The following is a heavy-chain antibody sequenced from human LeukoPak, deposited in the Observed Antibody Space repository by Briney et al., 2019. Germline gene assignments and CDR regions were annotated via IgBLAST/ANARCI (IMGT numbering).Heavy chain of an antibody. J-gene: IGHJ5*02. D-gene: IGHD1-7*01. CDR3: ARAVSPLTGTPVFDNWFDP. CDR1: GYTFTSYG. CDR2: ISAYNGNT. Sequence: GASVKVSCKASGYTFTSYGISWVRQAPGQGLEWMGWISAYNGNTNYAQKLQGRVTMTTDTSTSTAYMELGSLRSEDTAVYYCARAVSPLTGTPVFDNWFDPWGQGTLVTVSS. V-gene: IGHV1-18*01.